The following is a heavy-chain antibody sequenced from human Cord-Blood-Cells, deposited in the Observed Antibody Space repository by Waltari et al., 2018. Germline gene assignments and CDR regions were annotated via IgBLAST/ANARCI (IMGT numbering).Heavy chain of an antibody. J-gene: IGHJ2*01. V-gene: IGHV4-61*09. CDR1: GGSISSGRYS. CDR2: IYTSGST. Sequence: QVQLQESGLGLVKPSQTLSLTCTVSGGSISSGRYSWSWIRQPAGKGLEWTGYIYTSGSTNYNPSLKSRVTISVDTSKNQFSLKLSSVTAADTAVYYCARPTSSSSWYFDLWGRDTLVTVSS. D-gene: IGHD6-6*01. CDR3: ARPTSSSSWYFDL.